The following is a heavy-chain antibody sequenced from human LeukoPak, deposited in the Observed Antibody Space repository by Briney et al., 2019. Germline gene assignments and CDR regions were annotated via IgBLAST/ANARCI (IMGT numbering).Heavy chain of an antibody. Sequence: GGSLRLSCAGSGFTFSSYWMHWVRQAPGKGLVWVSRIHSDGRITTYADSVKGRFTISKDTARNTLYLQMNTLRVEDTAVYYCARAQDTYNSLYFDYWGQGALATVSS. D-gene: IGHD5-24*01. V-gene: IGHV3-74*01. J-gene: IGHJ4*02. CDR3: ARAQDTYNSLYFDY. CDR1: GFTFSSYW. CDR2: IHSDGRIT.